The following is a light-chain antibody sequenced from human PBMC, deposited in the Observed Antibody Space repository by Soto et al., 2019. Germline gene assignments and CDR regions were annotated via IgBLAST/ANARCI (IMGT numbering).Light chain of an antibody. CDR1: QSLLHRNGYNY. Sequence: PDTVGEGDSIYCRASQSLLHRNGYNYLDWYLQKPGQSPQLLIYLGSNRASGDPARVIGIGSGTSCTLDISIGESWADSVLFIEQARECPQVVGSGTKVDIK. J-gene: IGKJ1*01. V-gene: IGKV2-28*01. CDR2: LGS. CDR3: EQARECPQV.